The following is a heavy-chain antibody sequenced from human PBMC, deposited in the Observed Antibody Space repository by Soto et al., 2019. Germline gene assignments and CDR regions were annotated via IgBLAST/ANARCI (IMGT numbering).Heavy chain of an antibody. CDR3: ARQERITMIVGGAFDI. CDR1: GGSISSSSYY. V-gene: IGHV4-39*01. J-gene: IGHJ3*02. CDR2: IYYSGST. D-gene: IGHD3-22*01. Sequence: PSETLSLTCTVSGGSISSSSYYWGWIRQPPGKGLEWIGSIYYSGSTYYNPSLKSRVTISVDTSKNQFSLKLSSVTAADTAVYYCARQERITMIVGGAFDIWGQGTMVT.